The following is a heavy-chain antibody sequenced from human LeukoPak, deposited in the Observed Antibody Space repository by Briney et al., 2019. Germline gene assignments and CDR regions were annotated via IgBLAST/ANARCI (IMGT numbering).Heavy chain of an antibody. CDR2: ISYDGSNK. Sequence: VAVISYDGSNKSYADSVKGRFTISRDNSKNTLYLQMNSLRAEDTAVYYCAKDLSSSPYFDYWGQGTLVTVSS. D-gene: IGHD6-6*01. V-gene: IGHV3-30*01. CDR3: AKDLSSSPYFDY. J-gene: IGHJ4*02.